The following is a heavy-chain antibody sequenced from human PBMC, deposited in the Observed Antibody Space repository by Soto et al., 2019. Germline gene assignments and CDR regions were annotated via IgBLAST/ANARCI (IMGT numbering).Heavy chain of an antibody. CDR1: GYTLTELS. J-gene: IGHJ5*02. Sequence: ASVKVSCKVSGYTLTELSMHWVRQAPGKGLEWMGGFDPEDGETIYAQKFQGRVTMTEDTSTDTAYMELSSLRSEDTAVYYCATDLRADWLLPNALKGFDLWGKGTLVTVSS. CDR2: FDPEDGET. V-gene: IGHV1-24*01. CDR3: ATDLRADWLLPNALKGFDL. D-gene: IGHD3-9*01.